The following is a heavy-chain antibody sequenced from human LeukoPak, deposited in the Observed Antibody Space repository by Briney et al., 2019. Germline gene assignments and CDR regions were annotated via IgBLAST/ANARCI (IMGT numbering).Heavy chain of an antibody. CDR3: AKGRERGADYGDFTGAFDI. V-gene: IGHV3-30*18. D-gene: IGHD4-17*01. CDR2: ISYDGSNK. Sequence: GGSLRLSCAASGFTFSSYGMHWVRQAPGKGLGWVAVISYDGSNKYYADSVKGRFTTSRDNSKNTLYLQMNSLRAEDTAVYYCAKGRERGADYGDFTGAFDIWGQGTMVTVSS. CDR1: GFTFSSYG. J-gene: IGHJ3*02.